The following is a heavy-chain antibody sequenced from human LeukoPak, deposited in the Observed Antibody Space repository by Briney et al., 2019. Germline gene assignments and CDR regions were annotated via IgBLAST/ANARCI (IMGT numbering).Heavy chain of an antibody. D-gene: IGHD6-13*01. J-gene: IGHJ4*02. CDR1: GFTFDDYA. CDR3: AKGAAAGYYFDY. Sequence: PGRSLRLSCAASGFTFDDYAMHWVRQAPGKGLEWVSGISWNSGSIGYADSVKGRFTISRDNAKNSLYLQMNSLRAEDTALYYCAKGAAAGYYFDYWGQGTLVTVSS. CDR2: ISWNSGSI. V-gene: IGHV3-9*01.